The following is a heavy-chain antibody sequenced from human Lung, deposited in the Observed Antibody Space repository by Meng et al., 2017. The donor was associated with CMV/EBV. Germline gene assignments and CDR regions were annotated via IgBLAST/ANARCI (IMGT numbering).Heavy chain of an antibody. CDR3: ARHLGVGAYYDFWSGYSYYFDY. V-gene: IGHV4-39*01. CDR2: IYYSEST. D-gene: IGHD3-3*01. Sequence: SXTLSLXCTVSGGSISSSSYYWGWIRQPPGKGLEWIGSIYYSESTYYNPSLKSRVTIFVDTSENQFSLKLTSVTAADTAVYYCARHLGVGAYYDFWSGYSYYFDYWGQGNXVNGAS. J-gene: IGHJ4*02. CDR1: GGSISSSSYY.